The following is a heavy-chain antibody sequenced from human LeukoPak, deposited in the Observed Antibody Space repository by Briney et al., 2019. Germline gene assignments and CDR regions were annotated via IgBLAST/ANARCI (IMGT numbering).Heavy chain of an antibody. J-gene: IGHJ4*02. V-gene: IGHV3-7*01. CDR1: GFTFSSYW. Sequence: GGSLRLSCAASGFTFSSYWMSWVRQVPGKGLEWVANIKQDGSEKYYVDSVKGRFTISRDNAKNSLYLQMNSLRAEDTAVYYCARARIVVVTASHYYFDYWGQGTLVTVSS. D-gene: IGHD2-21*02. CDR3: ARARIVVVTASHYYFDY. CDR2: IKQDGSEK.